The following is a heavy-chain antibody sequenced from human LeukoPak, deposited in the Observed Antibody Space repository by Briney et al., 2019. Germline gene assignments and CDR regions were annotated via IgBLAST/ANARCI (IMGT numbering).Heavy chain of an antibody. V-gene: IGHV4-39*01. CDR2: IYYSGST. CDR3: ARGRDFDY. J-gene: IGHJ4*02. Sequence: SETLSLTCTVSGGSISSSSYYWGWIRQPPGKGLEWIGSIYYSGSTYYNPSLKSRVTISVDTSKNQFSLKLSSVTAADTAVYYCARGRDFDYWGQGTLVTVSS. CDR1: GGSISSSSYY.